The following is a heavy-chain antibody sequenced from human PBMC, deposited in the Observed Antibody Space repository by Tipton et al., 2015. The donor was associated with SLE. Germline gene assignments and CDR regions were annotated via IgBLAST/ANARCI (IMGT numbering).Heavy chain of an antibody. Sequence: TLSLTCTVSGGSISSYYWSWIRQPPGKGLEWIGYIYYSGSTNYNPSLKSRVTISVDTSKNQFSLKLSSVTAADTAVYYCARHIAAAFDYWGQGTLVTVSP. CDR3: ARHIAAAFDY. D-gene: IGHD6-13*01. J-gene: IGHJ4*02. CDR2: IYYSGST. V-gene: IGHV4-59*08. CDR1: GGSISSYY.